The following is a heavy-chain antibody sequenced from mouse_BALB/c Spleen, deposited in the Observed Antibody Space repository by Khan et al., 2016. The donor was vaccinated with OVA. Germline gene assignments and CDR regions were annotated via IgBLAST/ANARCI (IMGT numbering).Heavy chain of an antibody. D-gene: IGHD1-1*01. V-gene: IGHV1S56*01. CDR2: IYPGNVNT. Sequence: QVQLQQSGPELVKPGASVRASCKTSGYTFTNYYIHWVRQRPGQGLEWIGWIYPGNVNTKYNEKFKGKATLTADKSSTTAYMQLSSLTSEDSAVYFCARAGYSSRIDTMDYWGLGTSVTVSS. J-gene: IGHJ4*01. CDR3: ARAGYSSRIDTMDY. CDR1: GYTFTNYY.